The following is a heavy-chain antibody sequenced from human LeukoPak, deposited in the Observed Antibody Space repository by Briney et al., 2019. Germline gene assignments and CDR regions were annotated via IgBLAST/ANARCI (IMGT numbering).Heavy chain of an antibody. Sequence: GGSLRLSCAASRFSFSDYYMSWIRQAPGKGLEGVSYISSSGSTIYYADSVKGRFTISRYNAKNSLYLQMNSLRAEDTAVYYCARGGPWFIYRENYYFDYWGQGTLVTVSS. CDR2: ISSSGSTI. J-gene: IGHJ4*02. CDR1: RFSFSDYY. D-gene: IGHD3-10*01. V-gene: IGHV3-11*01. CDR3: ARGGPWFIYRENYYFDY.